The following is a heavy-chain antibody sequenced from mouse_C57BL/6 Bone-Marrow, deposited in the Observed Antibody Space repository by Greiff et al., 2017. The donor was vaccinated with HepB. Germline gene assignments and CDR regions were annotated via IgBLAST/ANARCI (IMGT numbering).Heavy chain of an antibody. D-gene: IGHD2-1*01. CDR1: GYTFTSYG. V-gene: IGHV1-81*01. J-gene: IGHJ4*01. Sequence: VQLQESGAELARPGASVKLSCKASGYTFTSYGISWVKQRTGQGLEWIGEIYPRSGNTYYNEKFKGKATLTADKSSSTAYMELRSLTSEDSAVYFCARSTTTSYYAMDYWGQGTSVTVSS. CDR2: IYPRSGNT. CDR3: ARSTTTSYYAMDY.